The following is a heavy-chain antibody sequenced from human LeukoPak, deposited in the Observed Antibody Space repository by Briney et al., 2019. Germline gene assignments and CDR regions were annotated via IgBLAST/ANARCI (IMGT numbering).Heavy chain of an antibody. CDR1: GFTFSRYW. D-gene: IGHD5-12*01. J-gene: IGHJ4*02. CDR2: INGDGSTT. V-gene: IGHV3-74*01. Sequence: GGSLRLSCAASGFTFSRYWMHWVRQAPGKGLVWVSRINGDGSTTSYADSVKGRFTISRDNSKNTLYLQMNSLRAEDTAVYYCAKEYSGYDFDYWGQGTLVTVSS. CDR3: AKEYSGYDFDY.